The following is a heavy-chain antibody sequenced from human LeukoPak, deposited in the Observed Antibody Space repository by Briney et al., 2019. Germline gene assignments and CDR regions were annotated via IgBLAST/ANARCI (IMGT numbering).Heavy chain of an antibody. Sequence: ASVKVSCKAYGYTFTGYYMHWVRQAPGQGLEWMGRINPNSGGTNYAQKFQGRVTMTRDTSISTAYMELSRLRSDDTAVYYCARDLIPLYYDSSGWFDPWGQGTLVTVSS. J-gene: IGHJ5*02. CDR1: GYTFTGYY. CDR2: INPNSGGT. V-gene: IGHV1-2*06. CDR3: ARDLIPLYYDSSGWFDP. D-gene: IGHD3-22*01.